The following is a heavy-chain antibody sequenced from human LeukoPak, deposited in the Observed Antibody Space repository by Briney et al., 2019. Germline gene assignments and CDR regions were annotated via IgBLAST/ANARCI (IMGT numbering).Heavy chain of an antibody. Sequence: SETLSLTCTVSGGSISSYYWSWIRQPPGKGLEWIGYIYYSGTTYYNPSLKSRVTISVDTSKNQFSLKVSSLTAADTAVYYCARVMDYYDRDGYPPPAAADYWGQGTLVTVSS. V-gene: IGHV4-59*08. CDR3: ARVMDYYDRDGYPPPAAADY. D-gene: IGHD3-22*01. J-gene: IGHJ4*02. CDR1: GGSISSYY. CDR2: IYYSGTT.